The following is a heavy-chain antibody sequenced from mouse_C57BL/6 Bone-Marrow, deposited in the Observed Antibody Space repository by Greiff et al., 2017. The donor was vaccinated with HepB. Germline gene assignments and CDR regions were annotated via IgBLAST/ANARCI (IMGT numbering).Heavy chain of an antibody. CDR3: ARWLLRWYFDY. CDR1: GYTFTSYW. Sequence: QVQLQQPGAELVKPRASVKLSCKASGYTFTSYWMHWVKQRPGQGLEWIGMIHPNSGSTNYNEKFKSKATLTVDKSSSTAYMQLSSLTSEDSAVYYCARWLLRWYFDYWGQGTTLTVSS. D-gene: IGHD1-1*01. CDR2: IHPNSGST. V-gene: IGHV1-64*01. J-gene: IGHJ2*01.